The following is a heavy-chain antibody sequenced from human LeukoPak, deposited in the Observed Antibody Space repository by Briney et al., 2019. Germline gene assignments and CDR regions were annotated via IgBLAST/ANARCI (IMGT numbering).Heavy chain of an antibody. Sequence: GGSLRLSCSASGFIFSNYWMTWVRQAPGKGLEWVANIKQDGSEKYYVDSVKGRFTISRDNAKNSLYLQMNSLRAEDTAVYYCARDQGEGIDVWGQGTTVTVSS. CDR2: IKQDGSEK. J-gene: IGHJ6*02. CDR1: GFIFSNYW. CDR3: ARDQGEGIDV. V-gene: IGHV3-7*04.